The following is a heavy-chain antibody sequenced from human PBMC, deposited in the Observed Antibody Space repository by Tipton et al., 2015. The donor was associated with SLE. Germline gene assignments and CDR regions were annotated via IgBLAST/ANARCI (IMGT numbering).Heavy chain of an antibody. CDR1: GGSISSYY. J-gene: IGHJ4*02. D-gene: IGHD3-10*01. CDR2: IKQDGSEK. Sequence: LSLTCTVSGGSISSYYWSWVRQAPGKGLEWVANIKQDGSEKYYVDSVKGRFTISRDNAKNSLYLQMNSLRAEDTAVYYCARDHAITMVRGVIIYFDYWGQGTLVTVSS. CDR3: ARDHAITMVRGVIIYFDY. V-gene: IGHV3-7*03.